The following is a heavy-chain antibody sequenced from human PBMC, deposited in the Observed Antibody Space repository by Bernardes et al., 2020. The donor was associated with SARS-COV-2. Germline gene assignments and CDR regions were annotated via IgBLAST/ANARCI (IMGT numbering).Heavy chain of an antibody. J-gene: IGHJ4*02. CDR2: IKSKTDGGTT. CDR1: GFTFSNAW. Sequence: GGSLRLSRAASGFTFSNAWMSWVRQAPGKGLEWVGRIKSKTDGGTTDYAAPVKGRFTISRDDSKNTLYLQMNSLKTEDTAVYYCTTEDTGIVGASNFDYWGQGTLVTVSS. D-gene: IGHD1-26*01. V-gene: IGHV3-15*01. CDR3: TTEDTGIVGASNFDY.